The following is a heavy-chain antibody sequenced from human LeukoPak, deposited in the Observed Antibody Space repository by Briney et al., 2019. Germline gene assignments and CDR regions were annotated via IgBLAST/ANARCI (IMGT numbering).Heavy chain of an antibody. CDR2: ISAYNGNT. CDR3: ARDRSYYDFWSGYFDY. D-gene: IGHD3-3*01. Sequence: ASVKVSCKGSGYTFTSYGISWVRQAPGQGLEWMGWISAYNGNTNYAQKLQGRVTMTTDTSTSTAYMELRSLRSDDTAVYYCARDRSYYDFWSGYFDYWGQGTLVTVSS. J-gene: IGHJ4*02. CDR1: GYTFTSYG. V-gene: IGHV1-18*01.